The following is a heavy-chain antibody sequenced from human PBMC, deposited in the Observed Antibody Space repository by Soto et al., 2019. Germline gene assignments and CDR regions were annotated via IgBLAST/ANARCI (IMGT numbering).Heavy chain of an antibody. J-gene: IGHJ5*02. Sequence: PSETLSLTCAVSGYSISSGYYWGWIRQPPGKGLEWIGSIYHSGSTYYNPSLKSRVTISVDTSKNQFSLKLSSVTAADTAAYYCARVFVVVVDANTNWFDPWGQGTLVTVSS. D-gene: IGHD2-15*01. CDR1: GYSISSGYY. CDR2: IYHSGST. V-gene: IGHV4-38-2*01. CDR3: ARVFVVVVDANTNWFDP.